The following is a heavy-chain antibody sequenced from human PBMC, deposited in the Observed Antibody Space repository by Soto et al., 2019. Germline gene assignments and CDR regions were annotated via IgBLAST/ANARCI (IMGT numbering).Heavy chain of an antibody. Sequence: PGESLKISCRTSGYRFTSYWIAWVRQMPGKGLEWMGIIFPSDSDTRYSPSFQGQVTISADRSTSTVFLQWASLRAEDTAVYYCAKNRGVIRGSFDYWGQGTLVTVSS. CDR2: IFPSDSDT. J-gene: IGHJ4*02. D-gene: IGHD3-10*01. CDR3: AKNRGVIRGSFDY. V-gene: IGHV5-51*01. CDR1: GYRFTSYW.